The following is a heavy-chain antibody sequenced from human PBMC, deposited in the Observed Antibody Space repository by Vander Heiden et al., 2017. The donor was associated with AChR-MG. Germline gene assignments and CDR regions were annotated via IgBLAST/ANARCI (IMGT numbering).Heavy chain of an antibody. CDR3: ARGGAYYDFWSGYYGIKYFDY. Sequence: QVQLQQWGAGLLKPSETLSLTCAVYGGSFSGYYRSVSRQPPGKGLEWIGEINHSGSTNYNPSLKSRVTISVDTSKNQFSLKLSSVTAADTAVYYCARGGAYYDFWSGYYGIKYFDYWGQGTLVTVSS. CDR1: GGSFSGYY. CDR2: INHSGST. D-gene: IGHD3-3*01. J-gene: IGHJ4*02. V-gene: IGHV4-34*01.